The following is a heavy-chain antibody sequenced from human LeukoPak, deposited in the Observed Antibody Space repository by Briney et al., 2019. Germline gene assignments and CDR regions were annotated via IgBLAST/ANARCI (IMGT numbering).Heavy chain of an antibody. CDR1: GFTFSRYS. CDR2: ISSSSATI. J-gene: IGHJ3*02. V-gene: IGHV3-48*01. CDR3: ARGGNCTSTNCPPGAFDI. Sequence: GGSLRLSCAASGFTFSRYSMNWVRQAPGKGLEWVSYISSSSATIYHAASVKGRFTISRDNAKNSLYLQMNSLRGEDTAVYYCARGGNCTSTNCPPGAFDIWGQGTMVTDSS. D-gene: IGHD2-2*01.